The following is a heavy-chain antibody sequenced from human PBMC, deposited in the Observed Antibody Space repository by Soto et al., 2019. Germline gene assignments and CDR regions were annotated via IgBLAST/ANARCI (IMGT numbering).Heavy chain of an antibody. CDR3: AREGGQLVSYFDY. CDR2: ISSSGSTI. V-gene: IGHV3-48*03. Sequence: EVQLVESGGGLVQPGGSLRLSCAASGFTFSSYEMNWVRQAPGKGLEWASYISSSGSTIYYADSVKGRFTISRDNAKNSLYLQMNSLRAEDTAVYYCAREGGQLVSYFDYWGQGTLVTVSS. J-gene: IGHJ4*02. CDR1: GFTFSSYE. D-gene: IGHD6-6*01.